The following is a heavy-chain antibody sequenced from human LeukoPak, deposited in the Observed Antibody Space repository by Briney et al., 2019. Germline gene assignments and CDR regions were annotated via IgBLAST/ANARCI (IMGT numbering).Heavy chain of an antibody. Sequence: GGSLRLSCAASGFTVSSNYMSWVRQAPGKGLEWVSSINWNGDSTGYADSVKGRFTISRDNAKNSLYLQMNSLRPEDTALYYCARMKRPRSGTVLGFDYWGQGTLVTVSS. CDR2: INWNGDST. D-gene: IGHD1-26*01. V-gene: IGHV3-20*04. CDR1: GFTVSSNY. CDR3: ARMKRPRSGTVLGFDY. J-gene: IGHJ4*01.